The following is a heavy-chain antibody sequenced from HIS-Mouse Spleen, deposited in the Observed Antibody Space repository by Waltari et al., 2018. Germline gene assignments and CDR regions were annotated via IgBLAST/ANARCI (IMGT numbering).Heavy chain of an antibody. V-gene: IGHV4-34*01. CDR2: TNHRGST. J-gene: IGHJ3*02. CDR3: ASVGTGPTYYYDSSGYRAFDI. Sequence: QVQLQQWGAGLLKPSETLSLTCTVHGGSFSGYYLSWIRQPPGKGQEWRGETNHRGSTHHEPSLSRALTISLDASKYQFSLKRSSVTAANAVVYCCASVGTGPTYYYDSSGYRAFDILGEGKMVTV. D-gene: IGHD3-22*01. CDR1: GGSFSGYY.